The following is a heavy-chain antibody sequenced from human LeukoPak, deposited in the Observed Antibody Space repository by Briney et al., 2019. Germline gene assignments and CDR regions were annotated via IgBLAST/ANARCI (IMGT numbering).Heavy chain of an antibody. V-gene: IGHV3-64*01. J-gene: IGHJ4*02. CDR1: GFIFDDYG. CDR3: ARETDY. CDR2: ISSNGGST. Sequence: GGSLRLSCAASGFIFDDYGMTWVRQAPGKGLEYVSAISSNGGSTYYANSVKGRFTISRDNSKNTLYLQMGSLRAEDMAVYYCARETDYWGQGTLVTVSS.